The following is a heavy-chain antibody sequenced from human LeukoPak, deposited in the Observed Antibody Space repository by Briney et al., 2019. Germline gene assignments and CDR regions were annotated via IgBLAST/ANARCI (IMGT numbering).Heavy chain of an antibody. V-gene: IGHV3-53*01. CDR1: GFTVSSSY. D-gene: IGHD4-17*01. Sequence: GGSLRLSCAASGFTVSSSYMSWVRQAPGEGLEWISVIYAGGSTYYADSVEGRFTISRDSSKNTLYLQMNSLRAEDTAVYYCARGKAVTGFDIWGQGTMVTVSS. CDR2: IYAGGST. CDR3: ARGKAVTGFDI. J-gene: IGHJ3*02.